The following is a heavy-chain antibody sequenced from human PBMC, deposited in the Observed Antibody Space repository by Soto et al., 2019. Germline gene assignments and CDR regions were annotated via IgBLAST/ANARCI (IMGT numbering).Heavy chain of an antibody. CDR1: GSTVSNYP. CDR2: IIPMFGTP. D-gene: IGHD3-3*01. V-gene: IGHV1-69*01. J-gene: IGHJ4*02. Sequence: QVQLVQSGAEVKEPGSSVKVSCTASGSTVSNYPISWVRQAPGQGLEWMGGIIPMFGTPNYALKFQGRVTITADESTSTAYMELSSLRYDDTAVYYCARHARHLEWLQPFDYWGQGALVTVSS. CDR3: ARHARHLEWLQPFDY.